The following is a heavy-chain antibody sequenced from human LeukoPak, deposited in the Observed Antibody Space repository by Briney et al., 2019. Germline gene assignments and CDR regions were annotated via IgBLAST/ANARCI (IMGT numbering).Heavy chain of an antibody. D-gene: IGHD4-17*01. CDR2: ISAYNGNT. J-gene: IGHJ5*02. V-gene: IGHV1-18*01. CDR3: ARDTTTVTTGWFDP. CDR1: GGTFSSYA. Sequence: ASVKVSCKASGGTFSSYAISWVRQAPGQGLEWMGWISAYNGNTNYAQKLQGRVTMTTDTSTSTAYMELRSLRSDDTAVYYCARDTTTVTTGWFDPWGQGTLVTVS.